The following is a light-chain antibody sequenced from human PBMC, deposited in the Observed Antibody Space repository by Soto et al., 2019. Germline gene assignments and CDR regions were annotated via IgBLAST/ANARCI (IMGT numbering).Light chain of an antibody. CDR3: QDSGSSRT. CDR1: QTVSDTY. J-gene: IGKJ1*01. V-gene: IGKV3-20*01. CDR2: GAS. Sequence: EIVLTQSPGTLSLSPGERVTLSCRASQTVSDTYLAWYQQKPGQPPRLLIYGASSRATGIADRFSGSGSGTVFTLTISRLEPEDFAVYYCQDSGSSRTFGQGTKVE.